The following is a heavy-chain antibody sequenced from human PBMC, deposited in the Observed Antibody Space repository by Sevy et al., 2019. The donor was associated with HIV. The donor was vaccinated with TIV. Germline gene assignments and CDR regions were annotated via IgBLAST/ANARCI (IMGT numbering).Heavy chain of an antibody. CDR3: AKEHDNSWFDP. Sequence: LSLTCAASGFTFNFYAMTWVRQAPGKGLEWVSSITGSGSSTYYADSVKGRFTISRDNSKNTLYLQMNSLRAEDTAVYYCAKEHDNSWFDPWGQGTLVTVSS. V-gene: IGHV3-23*01. D-gene: IGHD3-9*01. CDR1: GFTFNFYA. J-gene: IGHJ5*02. CDR2: ITGSGSST.